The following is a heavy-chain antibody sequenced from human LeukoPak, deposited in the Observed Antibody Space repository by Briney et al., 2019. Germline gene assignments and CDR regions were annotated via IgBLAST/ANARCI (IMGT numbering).Heavy chain of an antibody. CDR2: ISSSGSTI. J-gene: IGHJ3*02. CDR3: ASPTDSDAFDI. CDR1: GFTFSDYY. V-gene: IGHV3-11*01. Sequence: GGSLRLSCAASGFTFSDYYMSWIRQAPGQGLEWVSYISSSGSTIYYADSVKGRFTISRDNAKNSLYLQMNSLRAEDTAVYYCASPTDSDAFDIWGQGTMVTVSS.